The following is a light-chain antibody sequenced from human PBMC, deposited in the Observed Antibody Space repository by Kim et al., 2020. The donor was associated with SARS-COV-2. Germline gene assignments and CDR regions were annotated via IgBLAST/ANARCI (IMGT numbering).Light chain of an antibody. CDR1: SRDVGGYNY. V-gene: IGLV2-11*01. CDR3: CSYAGSYGVV. Sequence: GQSVTISCTGTSRDVGGYNYVSWYQQHPGKAPKLMIYDVRKRPSGVPDRFSGSKAGNTASLTISGLQAEDEADYYCCSYAGSYGVVFGGGTQLTVL. J-gene: IGLJ2*01. CDR2: DVR.